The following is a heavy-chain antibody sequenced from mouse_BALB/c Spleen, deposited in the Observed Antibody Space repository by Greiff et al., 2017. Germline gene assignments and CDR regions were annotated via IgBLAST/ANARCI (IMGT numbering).Heavy chain of an antibody. Sequence: DVKLVESGGGLVKPGGSLKLSCAASGFTFSSYAMSWVRQTPEKRLEWVASISSGGSTYYPDSVKGRFTISRDNARNILYLQMSSLRSEDTAMYYCARRYYGSRGWYFDVWGAGTTVTVSS. CDR2: ISSGGST. CDR1: GFTFSSYA. D-gene: IGHD1-1*01. J-gene: IGHJ1*01. V-gene: IGHV5-6-5*01. CDR3: ARRYYGSRGWYFDV.